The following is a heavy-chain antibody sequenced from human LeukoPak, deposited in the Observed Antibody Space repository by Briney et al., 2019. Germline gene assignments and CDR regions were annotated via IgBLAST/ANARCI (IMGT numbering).Heavy chain of an antibody. CDR1: GFTFDDYG. D-gene: IGHD3-22*01. Sequence: GGSLRLSCAASGFTFDDYGMSWVRQAPGKGLEWVSGINWNGGSTGYADSVKGRFTISRDNAKNTLYLQMNSLRVEDTAVYYCAREAYYDSSGPFDPWGQGTLVTVSS. CDR3: AREAYYDSSGPFDP. CDR2: INWNGGST. V-gene: IGHV3-20*04. J-gene: IGHJ5*02.